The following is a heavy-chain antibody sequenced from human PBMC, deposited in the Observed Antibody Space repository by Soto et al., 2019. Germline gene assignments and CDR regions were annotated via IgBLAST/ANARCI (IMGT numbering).Heavy chain of an antibody. CDR3: ARASVAGHNDY. Sequence: EVQLVESGGGLVQPGGSLRLSCVVSGFTLSIYEMNWVRQAPGKGLEWVSYISSGGSTIYYADSVKGRFTISRDYAKNSLYLQMNSLRAEDTAVYYCARASVAGHNDYWGQGTLVTVSS. D-gene: IGHD6-13*01. CDR1: GFTLSIYE. J-gene: IGHJ4*02. V-gene: IGHV3-48*03. CDR2: ISSGGSTI.